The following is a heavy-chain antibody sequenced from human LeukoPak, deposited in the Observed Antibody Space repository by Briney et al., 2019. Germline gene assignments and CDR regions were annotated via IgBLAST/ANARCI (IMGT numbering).Heavy chain of an antibody. V-gene: IGHV3-53*01. Sequence: GGSLRLSCAASGFTFSDYYMSWVRQAPGKGLEWVSVIYSGGSTYYADSVKGRFTISRDNSKNTLYLQMNSLGAEDTAVYYCVRDNPRCCGVVPVNIDDFWGQGTLVTVSS. CDR1: GFTFSDYY. CDR3: VRDNPRCCGVVPVNIDDF. CDR2: IYSGGST. D-gene: IGHD2-15*01. J-gene: IGHJ4*02.